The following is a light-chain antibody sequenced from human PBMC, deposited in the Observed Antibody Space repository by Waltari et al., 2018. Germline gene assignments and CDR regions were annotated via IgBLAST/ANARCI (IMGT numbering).Light chain of an antibody. CDR2: GAS. V-gene: IGKV3-15*01. J-gene: IGKJ2*01. CDR1: QSVSSN. Sequence: EIVMTQSPATLSVSPGERATLPCRASQSVSSNLAWYQQKPGQAPRLLIYGASTRATGIPARFSGSGSGTEFTLTISSLQSEDFAVYYCQQYNNWPPYTFGLGTKLEIK. CDR3: QQYNNWPPYT.